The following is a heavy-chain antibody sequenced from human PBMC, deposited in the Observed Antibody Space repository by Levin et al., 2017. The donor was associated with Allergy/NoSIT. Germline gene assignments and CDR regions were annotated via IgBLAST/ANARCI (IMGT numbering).Heavy chain of an antibody. CDR3: AKASGSGYYSMVGYYGMDV. CDR1: GFTFSSYA. D-gene: IGHD3-22*01. CDR2: ISGSGGST. V-gene: IGHV3-23*01. J-gene: IGHJ6*02. Sequence: GESLKISCAASGFTFSSYAMSWVRQAPGKGLEWVSAISGSGGSTYYADSVKGRFTISRDNSKNTLYLQMNSLRAEDTAVYYCAKASGSGYYSMVGYYGMDVWGQGTTVTVSS.